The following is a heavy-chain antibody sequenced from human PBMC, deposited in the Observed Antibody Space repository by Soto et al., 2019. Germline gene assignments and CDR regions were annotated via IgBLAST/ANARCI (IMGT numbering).Heavy chain of an antibody. CDR2: IKSKTDGGTT. V-gene: IGHV3-15*01. CDR1: GFTFSNAW. CDR3: TTYYDFWSGYNFDY. Sequence: GGSLRLSCAASGFTFSNAWMSWVRQAPGKGLEWVGRIKSKTDGGTTDYAAPVKGRFTISRDDSKNTLYLQMNSLKTEDTAVYYCTTYYDFWSGYNFDYWGQGTLVTAPQ. J-gene: IGHJ4*02. D-gene: IGHD3-3*01.